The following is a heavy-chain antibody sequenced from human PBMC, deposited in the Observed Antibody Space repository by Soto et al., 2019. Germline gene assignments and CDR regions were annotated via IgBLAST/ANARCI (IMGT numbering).Heavy chain of an antibody. CDR3: ARDSSSWAY. Sequence: QVQLQESGPGLVKPSETLSLTCTVSGGSISSYYWSWIQQPPGKGLEWIGYIYYSGSTNYNPSLKSRVTISVDTSKNQFSLKLSSVTAADTAVYYCARDSSSWAYWGQGTLVTVSS. CDR1: GGSISSYY. V-gene: IGHV4-59*01. CDR2: IYYSGST. J-gene: IGHJ4*02. D-gene: IGHD6-6*01.